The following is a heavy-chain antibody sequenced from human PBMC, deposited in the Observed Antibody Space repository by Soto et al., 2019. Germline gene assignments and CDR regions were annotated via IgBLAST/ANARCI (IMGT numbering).Heavy chain of an antibody. V-gene: IGHV4-34*01. D-gene: IGHD2-2*01. CDR2: INHSGST. J-gene: IGHJ5*02. CDR1: GGSFSGYY. Sequence: TSETLSLTCAVYGGSFSGYYWSWIRQPPGKGLEWIGEINHSGSTNYNPSLKSRVTISVDTSKNQFSLKLSSVTAADTAVYYCARGHRDIAVVPAAICWFDPWGQGTLVTVSS. CDR3: ARGHRDIAVVPAAICWFDP.